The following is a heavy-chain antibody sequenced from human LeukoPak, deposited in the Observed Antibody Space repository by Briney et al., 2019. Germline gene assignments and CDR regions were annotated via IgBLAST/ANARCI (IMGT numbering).Heavy chain of an antibody. Sequence: SGGSLRLSCAASGFTFNNYGMNWVRQAPGKGLEWVAFIRYDGSKKYYVDSVKGRFTISRDNSKNTLYLQMNSLRAEDTAVYYCARDFRGGIAAAGTPWELFDYWGQGTLVTVSS. V-gene: IGHV3-30*02. D-gene: IGHD6-13*01. J-gene: IGHJ4*02. CDR2: IRYDGSKK. CDR1: GFTFNNYG. CDR3: ARDFRGGIAAAGTPWELFDY.